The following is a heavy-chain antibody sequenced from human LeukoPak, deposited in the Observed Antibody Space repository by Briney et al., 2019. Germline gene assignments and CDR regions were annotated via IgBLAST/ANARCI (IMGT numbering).Heavy chain of an antibody. CDR1: GFTFTDYY. Sequence: GGSLRLSCAVSGFTFTDYYMSWIRQAPGKGLEWISYISNDATSIYYADSVKGRFTISRDNAKNSLYLQMNNLRANDTAMYYCARSNWLDPWGQGTLVTVSS. V-gene: IGHV3-11*01. J-gene: IGHJ5*02. CDR2: ISNDATSI. CDR3: ARSNWLDP.